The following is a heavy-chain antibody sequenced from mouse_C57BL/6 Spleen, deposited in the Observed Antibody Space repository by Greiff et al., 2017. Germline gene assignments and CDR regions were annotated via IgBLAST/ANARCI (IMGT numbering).Heavy chain of an antibody. CDR3: ARVALAADY. J-gene: IGHJ2*01. D-gene: IGHD6-1*01. V-gene: IGHV5-16*01. CDR1: GFTFSDYY. CDR2: INYDGSST. Sequence: EVQLQESEGGLVQPGSSMKLSCTASGFTFSDYYMAWVRQVPEKGLEWVANINYDGSSTYYLDSLKSRFIISRDNAKNILYLQMSSLKSEDTATYYCARVALAADYWGQGTTLTVSS.